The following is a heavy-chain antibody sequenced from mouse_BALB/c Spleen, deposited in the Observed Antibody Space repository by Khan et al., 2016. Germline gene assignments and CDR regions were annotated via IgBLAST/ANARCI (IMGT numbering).Heavy chain of an antibody. CDR1: GFTFSDSY. CDR3: ARHGNFGSSCCPY. V-gene: IGHV5-12*02. J-gene: IGHJ3*01. D-gene: IGHD1-1*01. CDR2: ISNGGART. Sequence: EVELVESGGGLVQPGGSLKLSCATSGFTFSDSYMYWVRQTPEKRLEWVAYISNGGARTYYPDTVKGRFTISRDNAMNTLYLQMSRLNSEDTAMYYSARHGNFGSSCCPYGGEGTLVTVSA.